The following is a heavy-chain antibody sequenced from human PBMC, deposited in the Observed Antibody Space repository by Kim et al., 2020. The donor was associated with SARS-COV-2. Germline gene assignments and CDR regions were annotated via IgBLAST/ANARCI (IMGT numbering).Heavy chain of an antibody. CDR3: ARHGVGQLDY. Sequence: SETLSLTCTVSGGSISSSSYYWGWIRQPPGMGLEWIGSIYYSGSTYYNPSLKSRGTISVDTSKNQFSLKLSSVTAADTAVYYCARHGVGQLDYLGQGTLVTISS. J-gene: IGHJ4*02. CDR1: GGSISSSSYY. D-gene: IGHD3-10*01. CDR2: IYYSGST. V-gene: IGHV4-39*01.